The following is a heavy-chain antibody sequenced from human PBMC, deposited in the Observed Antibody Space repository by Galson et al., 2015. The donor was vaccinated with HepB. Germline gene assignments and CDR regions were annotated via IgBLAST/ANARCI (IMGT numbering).Heavy chain of an antibody. V-gene: IGHV3-15*01. J-gene: IGHJ3*02. CDR1: GFTFSNAW. CDR3: TAEIHGLMGIDAFDI. CDR2: IKSKTDGGTT. D-gene: IGHD2-8*01. Sequence: SLRLSCAASGFTFSNAWMSWVRQAPGKGLEWVGRIKSKTDGGTTDYAAPVKGRFTISRDDSKNTLYLQMNSLKTEDTAVYYCTAEIHGLMGIDAFDIWGQGTMVTVSS.